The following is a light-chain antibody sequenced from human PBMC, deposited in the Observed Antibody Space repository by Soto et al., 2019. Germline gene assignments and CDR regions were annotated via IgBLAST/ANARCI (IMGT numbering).Light chain of an antibody. Sequence: QSVLTQPPSASGSPGQSVTISCTGTSSDVGGYNYVSWYQQHPGKAPKLMIYEVSKRPSGVPDRFSGSKSVNTASLTVSGLQAEDDGGYYCSSYAGSNNLGVFGGGTKLTVL. V-gene: IGLV2-8*01. J-gene: IGLJ2*01. CDR1: SSDVGGYNY. CDR3: SSYAGSNNLGV. CDR2: EVS.